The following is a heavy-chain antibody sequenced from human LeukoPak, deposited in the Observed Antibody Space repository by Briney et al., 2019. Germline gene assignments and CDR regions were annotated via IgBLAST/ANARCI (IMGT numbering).Heavy chain of an antibody. CDR3: ATQGGFRTGFDP. J-gene: IGHJ5*02. CDR1: GGSLRGRYYY. Sequence: PSDTLSLTCTVSGGSLRGRYYYWGWIRQPPGKGLERIGSIYYSGSTYYNPSLKSRLTISVDTSKNQFSLKLSSVTAADTAVYYCATQGGFRTGFDPWGEGTLVTVSS. D-gene: IGHD3/OR15-3a*01. CDR2: IYYSGST. V-gene: IGHV4-39*01.